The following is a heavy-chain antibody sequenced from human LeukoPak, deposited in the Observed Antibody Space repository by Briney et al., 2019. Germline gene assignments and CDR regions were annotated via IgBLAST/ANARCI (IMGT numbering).Heavy chain of an antibody. D-gene: IGHD6-19*01. CDR1: GGSISSYY. Sequence: SETLSLTCTVSGGSISSYYWSWIRQPPGKGLEWIGYIYYSGSTNYNPSLKSRVTISVDTSKKQFSLKLSSVTAADTAVYYCARLFLYAVTGTGRIDWYFDLWGRGTLVTVSS. J-gene: IGHJ2*01. V-gene: IGHV4-59*12. CDR3: ARLFLYAVTGTGRIDWYFDL. CDR2: IYYSGST.